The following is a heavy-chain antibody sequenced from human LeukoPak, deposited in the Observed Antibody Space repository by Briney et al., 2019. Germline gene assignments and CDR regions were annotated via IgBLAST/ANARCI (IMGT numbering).Heavy chain of an antibody. CDR2: TIPMFGSA. J-gene: IGHJ5*02. D-gene: IGHD6-25*01. CDR1: GGTFSNYA. V-gene: IGHV1-69*05. CDR3: VRRQALRGRHRAFDP. Sequence: ASVKVSCQASGGTFSNYAVSWVRQAPGQGLEWLGGTIPMFGSARYAQKFQGRVSITTDESSTTVYMELISLRSEDTAVYYCVRRQALRGRHRAFDPWGQGTLVTV.